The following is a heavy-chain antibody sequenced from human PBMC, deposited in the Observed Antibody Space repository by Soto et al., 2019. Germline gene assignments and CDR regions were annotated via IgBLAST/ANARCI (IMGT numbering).Heavy chain of an antibody. CDR3: ARNAIAARLGSYNWFDP. V-gene: IGHV1-46*01. D-gene: IGHD6-6*01. CDR1: GYTFTSYY. CDR2: INPSGGST. J-gene: IGHJ5*02. Sequence: ASVKVSCKASGYTFTSYYMHWVRQAPGQGLEWMGIINPSGGSTSYAQKFQGRVTMTRDTSTSTVYMELSSLRSEDTAVYYCARNAIAARLGSYNWFDPWGQGTLVTVSS.